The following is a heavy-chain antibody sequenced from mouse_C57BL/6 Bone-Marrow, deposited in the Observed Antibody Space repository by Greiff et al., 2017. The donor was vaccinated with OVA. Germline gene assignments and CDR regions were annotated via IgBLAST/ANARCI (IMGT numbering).Heavy chain of an antibody. Sequence: EVQLVESGGGLVKPGGSLKLSCAASGFTFSDYGMHWVRQAPEKGLEWVAYISSGSSTIYYADTVKGRFPISRDNAKNTLFLQMTSLRSEDTAMYYCATIVTSGYYAMDYWGQGTSVTVSS. V-gene: IGHV5-17*01. CDR2: ISSGSSTI. J-gene: IGHJ4*01. CDR3: ATIVTSGYYAMDY. D-gene: IGHD2-5*01. CDR1: GFTFSDYG.